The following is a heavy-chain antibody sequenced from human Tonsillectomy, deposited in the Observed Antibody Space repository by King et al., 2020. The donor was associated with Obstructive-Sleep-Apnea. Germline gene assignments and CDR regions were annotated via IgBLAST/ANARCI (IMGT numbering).Heavy chain of an antibody. CDR3: ARGYDFWSGYRHNWFDP. V-gene: IGHV3-30*04. Sequence: VQLVESGGGGVRPGRYLRLSCAASGVTFSSYAVDWVRQAAGRGLEWVDVISYDGSNKDYADAVKGRLTISRDNSKNTLYLQMNSLRAEDTAVYYCARGYDFWSGYRHNWFDPWGQGTLVTVSS. D-gene: IGHD3-3*01. J-gene: IGHJ5*02. CDR2: ISYDGSNK. CDR1: GVTFSSYA.